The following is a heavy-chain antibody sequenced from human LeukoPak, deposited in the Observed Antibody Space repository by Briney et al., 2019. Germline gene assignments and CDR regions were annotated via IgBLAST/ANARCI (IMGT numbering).Heavy chain of an antibody. CDR3: ARTLYSGSFYTPFDY. CDR2: IYPADSDT. D-gene: IGHD3-10*01. CDR1: GYSFSTYW. J-gene: IGHJ4*02. V-gene: IGHV5-51*01. Sequence: GESLKISCKGSGYSFSTYWIGWVRQMPGKGLEWMGIIYPADSDTRYSPSFQGQVSISVDKSSSTAYLQWSSLKASDTAMYYCARTLYSGSFYTPFDYWGQGTLVTVSS.